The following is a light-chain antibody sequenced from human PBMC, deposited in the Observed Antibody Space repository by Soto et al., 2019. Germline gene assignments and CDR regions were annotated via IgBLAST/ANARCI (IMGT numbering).Light chain of an antibody. CDR1: QSIDTY. J-gene: IGKJ2*01. CDR3: QQSYSTPMYT. V-gene: IGKV1-39*01. Sequence: DIQMSQSPSSVSAFLGDSVTSXXRASQSIDTYLNWYQQKPGTAPKLXXYAASSLQSGVPSRFSGRGSGTDFTLTISSLQPEDFATYYCQQSYSTPMYTFGQGTKVDIK. CDR2: AAS.